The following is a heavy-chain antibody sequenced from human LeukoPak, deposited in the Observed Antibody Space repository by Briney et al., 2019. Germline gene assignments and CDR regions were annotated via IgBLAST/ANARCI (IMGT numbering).Heavy chain of an antibody. V-gene: IGHV1-2*02. CDR3: ARGDILTGYYQPPYYYYYGMDV. CDR1: GYTFTSYY. J-gene: IGHJ6*02. Sequence: GASVKVSCKASGYTFTSYYMHWVRQAPGQGLEWMGWINPNSGGTNYAQKFQGRVTMTTDTSISTAYMELSRLRSDDTAVYYCARGDILTGYYQPPYYYYYGMDVWGQGTTVTVSS. D-gene: IGHD3-9*01. CDR2: INPNSGGT.